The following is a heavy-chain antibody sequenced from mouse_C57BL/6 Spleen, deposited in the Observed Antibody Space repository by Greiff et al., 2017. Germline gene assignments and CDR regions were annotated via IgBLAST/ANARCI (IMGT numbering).Heavy chain of an antibody. CDR2: ISSGSSTI. J-gene: IGHJ3*01. CDR1: GFTFSDYG. CDR3: ARRGPEAY. Sequence: EVMLVESGGGLVKPGGSLKLSCAASGFTFSDYGMHWVRQAPEKGLEWVAYISSGSSTIYYADTVKGRFTISRDNAKNTLFLQRTSLRSEDTAMYYWARRGPEAYWGQGTLVTVSA. D-gene: IGHD3-3*01. V-gene: IGHV5-17*01.